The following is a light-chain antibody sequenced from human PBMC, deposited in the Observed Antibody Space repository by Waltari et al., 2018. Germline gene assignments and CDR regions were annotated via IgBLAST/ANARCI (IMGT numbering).Light chain of an antibody. V-gene: IGLV4-69*01. Sequence: QLVLTQSPSASASLGASVKLTCTLSSGHSSNVIAWHQQQPEKGPRYLMKVKSDGSHSKGDDIPDRFSGSGSGAERYLTISSLQSEDEADYYCQTGGHGTWVFGGGTKLTVL. J-gene: IGLJ3*02. CDR1: SGHSSNV. CDR3: QTGGHGTWV. CDR2: VKSDGSH.